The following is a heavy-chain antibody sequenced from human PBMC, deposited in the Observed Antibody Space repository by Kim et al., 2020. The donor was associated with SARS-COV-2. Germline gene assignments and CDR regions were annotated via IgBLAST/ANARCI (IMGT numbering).Heavy chain of an antibody. CDR2: INPNSGGT. V-gene: IGHV1-2*02. J-gene: IGHJ4*02. CDR1: GYTFTGYY. Sequence: ASVKVSCKASGYTFTGYYMHWVRQAPGQGLEWMGWINPNSGGTNYAQKFQGRVTMTRDTSISTAYMELSRLRSDDTAVYYCALLSLDIVVVVAATPIDYWGQGTLVTVSS. D-gene: IGHD2-15*01. CDR3: ALLSLDIVVVVAATPIDY.